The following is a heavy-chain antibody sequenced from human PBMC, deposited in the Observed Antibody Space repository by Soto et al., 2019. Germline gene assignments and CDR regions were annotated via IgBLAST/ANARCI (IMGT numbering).Heavy chain of an antibody. V-gene: IGHV1-69*12. D-gene: IGHD6-13*01. CDR1: GDTFSNHA. CDR2: IIPIFGTT. Sequence: QVHLVQSGAEVKKPGSSVKVSCKASGDTFSNHAINWVRQAPGQGLEWMGRIIPIFGTTNYAQKFQGRVTFTGDEPTVTAYMELSSLKHDDTAIYYCAREVAADGTFREDVFDIWGQGTLVTVSS. J-gene: IGHJ3*02. CDR3: AREVAADGTFREDVFDI.